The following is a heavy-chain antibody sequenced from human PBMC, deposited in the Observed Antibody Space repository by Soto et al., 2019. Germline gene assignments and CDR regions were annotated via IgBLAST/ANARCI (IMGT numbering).Heavy chain of an antibody. Sequence: QVQLVDSGGGVVQPGRALRLSGAASGLTFTTYGMHWVRRAPGKGLEWVAVISYDGSHAYYADSVKGRFTISRDNSKNTLYLQINSLRAEDTAVYYCAKERTYSVASGFDYWGRGTLVTVPS. J-gene: IGHJ4*02. CDR3: AKERTYSVASGFDY. V-gene: IGHV3-30*18. CDR1: GLTFTTYG. D-gene: IGHD1-26*01. CDR2: ISYDGSHA.